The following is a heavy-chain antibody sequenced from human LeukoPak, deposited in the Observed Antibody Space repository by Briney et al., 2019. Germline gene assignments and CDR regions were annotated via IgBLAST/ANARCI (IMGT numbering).Heavy chain of an antibody. J-gene: IGHJ4*02. D-gene: IGHD2-2*01. Sequence: GGSLRLSCAASGFTFSNAWMSWVRQAPGKGLEWVGRIKSKTDGGTTDYAAPVKGRFTISRDDSKNTLYLQMNSLKTGDTAVYYCTTGVRCSSTSCYPVLPSFDYWGQGTLVTVSS. CDR3: TTGVRCSSTSCYPVLPSFDY. CDR1: GFTFSNAW. CDR2: IKSKTDGGTT. V-gene: IGHV3-15*01.